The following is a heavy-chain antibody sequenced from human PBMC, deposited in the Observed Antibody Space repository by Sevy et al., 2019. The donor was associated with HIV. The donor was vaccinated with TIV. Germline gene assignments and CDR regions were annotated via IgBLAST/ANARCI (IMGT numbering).Heavy chain of an antibody. CDR2: IRSKAYGGTT. CDR1: GFTFGDYA. V-gene: IGHV3-49*03. J-gene: IGHJ4*02. CDR3: TRDLTTYYYDSSGYYVPDY. Sequence: GGSLRLSCTPSGFTFGDYAMSWFRQAPGKGLEWVGFIRSKAYGGTTEYAASVKGRFTISRDDSKSIAYLQMNSLKTEDTAVYYCTRDLTTYYYDSSGYYVPDYWGQGTLVTVSS. D-gene: IGHD3-22*01.